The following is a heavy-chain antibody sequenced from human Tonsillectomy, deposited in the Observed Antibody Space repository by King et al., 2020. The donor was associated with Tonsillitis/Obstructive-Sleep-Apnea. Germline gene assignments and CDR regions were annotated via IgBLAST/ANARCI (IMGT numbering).Heavy chain of an antibody. J-gene: IGHJ3*02. V-gene: IGHV3-9*01. CDR2: ISWNSGSI. CDR3: AXXTLXGXGSYXSFDX. CDR1: GFTFDDYA. Sequence: VQLVXSGGGLVQPGRSLXLSCAXSGFTFDDYAMHWVRQAPGXGLEWVSGISWNSGSIGYADSVKGRFTXXRDNAKNSLYLQMNSLRAEDTALYYCAXXTLXGXGSYXSFDXWGQXXXVTVSS. D-gene: IGHD3-10*01.